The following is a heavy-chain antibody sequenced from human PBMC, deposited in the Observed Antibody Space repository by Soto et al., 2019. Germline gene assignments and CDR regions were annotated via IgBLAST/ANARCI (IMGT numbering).Heavy chain of an antibody. J-gene: IGHJ4*02. D-gene: IGHD2-15*01. CDR3: ASLGCSGGSCYFGY. CDR1: GGSISSSSYY. V-gene: IGHV4-39*01. Sequence: QLQLQESGPGLVKPSETLSLTCTVSGGSISSSSYYWGWIRQPPGKGLEWIGSIYYSGSTYYNPYLTSRVTISVDTSKNQFSLRLSSVTAADTAVYYCASLGCSGGSCYFGYWGQGTLVTVSS. CDR2: IYYSGST.